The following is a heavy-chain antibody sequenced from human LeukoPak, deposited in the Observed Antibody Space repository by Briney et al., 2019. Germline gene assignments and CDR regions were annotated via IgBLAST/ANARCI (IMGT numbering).Heavy chain of an antibody. CDR3: AREGYDFWSGYRDFDY. J-gene: IGHJ4*02. Sequence: PSETLSLTCTVSGGSISSGSYYRSWIRQPAGKGLEWIGCISTSGSTNYNPSLKSRVTISVGTSKNQFSLKLSAVTAADTAVYYCAREGYDFWSGYRDFDYWGQGTLVTVSS. D-gene: IGHD3-3*01. CDR1: GGSISSGSYY. CDR2: ISTSGST. V-gene: IGHV4-61*02.